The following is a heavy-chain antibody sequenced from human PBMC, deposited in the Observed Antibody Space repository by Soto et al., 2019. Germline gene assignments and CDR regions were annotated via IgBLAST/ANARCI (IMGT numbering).Heavy chain of an antibody. D-gene: IGHD2-2*01. CDR3: AKDRGYCSSTSCYFSIYFDY. J-gene: IGHJ4*02. CDR1: GFTFSSYA. V-gene: IGHV3-23*01. CDR2: ISGSGGST. Sequence: GGSLRLSCAASGFTFSSYAMSWVRQAPGKGLEWVSAISGSGGSTYFADSVKGRFTISRDNSKNTQYLQMNSLRAEDTAVYYCAKDRGYCSSTSCYFSIYFDYWGQGTLVTVSS.